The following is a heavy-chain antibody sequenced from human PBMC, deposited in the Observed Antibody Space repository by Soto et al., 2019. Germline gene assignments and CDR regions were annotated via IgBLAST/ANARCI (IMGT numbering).Heavy chain of an antibody. D-gene: IGHD2-8*01. CDR1: GDTFTSYD. J-gene: IGHJ4*02. CDR2: MNPNSGNT. CDR3: ARSYCTNGVCLDY. V-gene: IGHV1-8*01. Sequence: GASVKVSCKASGDTFTSYDINWVRQATGQGLEWMGWMNPNSGNTGYAQKFQGRVAMTRNTSISTAYMELSSLRSEDTAVYYCARSYCTNGVCLDYWGQGTLVTVS.